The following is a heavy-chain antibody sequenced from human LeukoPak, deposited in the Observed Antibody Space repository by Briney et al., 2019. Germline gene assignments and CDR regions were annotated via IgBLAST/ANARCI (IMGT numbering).Heavy chain of an antibody. D-gene: IGHD3-22*01. CDR2: ISWNSGSI. CDR1: GFTFDDYA. Sequence: GGSLRLSCAASGFTFDDYAMHWIRQAPGRGLEWVSGISWNSGSIGYADSVKGRFTISRDNAKNSLYLQMNSLRAEDTALYYCAKDKRRYYDSSGYFDYWGQGTLVTVSS. J-gene: IGHJ4*02. CDR3: AKDKRRYYDSSGYFDY. V-gene: IGHV3-9*01.